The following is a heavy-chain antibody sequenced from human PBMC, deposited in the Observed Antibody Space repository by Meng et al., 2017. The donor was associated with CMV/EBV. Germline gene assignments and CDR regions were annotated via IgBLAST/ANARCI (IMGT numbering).Heavy chain of an antibody. CDR1: GFIFNNYV. D-gene: IGHD1-7*01. J-gene: IGHJ5*02. Sequence: GGSLRLSCAASGFIFNNYVMHWVRQAPGKGLEWVAFIRNDGSNKYYAESVKGRFTISRDNSRSTLYLQMNSLRGEDTAVYYCAREADCTRTTCPPGSWGQGTLVTVSS. V-gene: IGHV3-30*02. CDR3: AREADCTRTTCPPGS. CDR2: IRNDGSNK.